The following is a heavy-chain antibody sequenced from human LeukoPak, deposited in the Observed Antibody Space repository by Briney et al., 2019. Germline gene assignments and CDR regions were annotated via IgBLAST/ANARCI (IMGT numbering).Heavy chain of an antibody. CDR2: IKQDGSEK. Sequence: GGSLRLSCAASGFTFNSYWMSWVRQAPGKGLEWVANIKQDGSEKYYVDSVKGRFTISRDNAKNSLYLQMNSLRAEDTAVYYCACQGGGESAITIDYWGQGTLVTVSS. V-gene: IGHV3-7*01. D-gene: IGHD2-21*01. CDR1: GFTFNSYW. J-gene: IGHJ4*02. CDR3: ACQGGGESAITIDY.